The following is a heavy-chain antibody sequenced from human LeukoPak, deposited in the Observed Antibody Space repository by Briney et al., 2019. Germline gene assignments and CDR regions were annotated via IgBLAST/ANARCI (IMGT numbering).Heavy chain of an antibody. Sequence: GGSLRLSCAASGFTVSSNYMSWVRQAPGEGLEWVSVIYSGGSTYYADSVKGRFTISRHNSKNTLYLQMNSLRAEDTAVYYCAADFWSGYWDDYYYFYGMDVWGQGTTVTVSS. D-gene: IGHD3-3*01. CDR2: IYSGGST. J-gene: IGHJ6*02. V-gene: IGHV3-53*04. CDR1: GFTVSSNY. CDR3: AADFWSGYWDDYYYFYGMDV.